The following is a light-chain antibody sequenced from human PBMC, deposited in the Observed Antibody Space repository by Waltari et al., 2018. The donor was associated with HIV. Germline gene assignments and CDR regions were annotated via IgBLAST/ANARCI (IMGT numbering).Light chain of an antibody. CDR2: SNN. J-gene: IGLJ3*02. CDR1: SSSFGSRV. CDR3: TLWEDSLSGWV. V-gene: IGLV1-44*01. Sequence: QSVLTQPPSASGTPGQRVTISCSGSSSSFGSRVVNWYQQVPGTAPKLLIYSNNERPSGVPDRFSGSKSGTSASLAISGLQSEDEAAYYCTLWEDSLSGWVFGGGTKLTVL.